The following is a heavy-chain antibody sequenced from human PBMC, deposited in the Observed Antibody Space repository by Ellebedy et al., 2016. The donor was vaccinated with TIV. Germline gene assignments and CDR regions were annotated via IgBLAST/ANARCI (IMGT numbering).Heavy chain of an antibody. Sequence: SETLSLTXDVYGGSFSVYYWSWIRQSPGKGLEWIGEINHSGSTNYNPSLKSRVTMSVDTTKKHISLRLSSVTAADTAVYYCAKFTSSSWLRLTIQYYALDVWGQGTTVTVS. V-gene: IGHV4-34*10. CDR2: INHSGST. CDR3: AKFTSSSWLRLTIQYYALDV. CDR1: GGSFSVYY. D-gene: IGHD6-13*01. J-gene: IGHJ6*02.